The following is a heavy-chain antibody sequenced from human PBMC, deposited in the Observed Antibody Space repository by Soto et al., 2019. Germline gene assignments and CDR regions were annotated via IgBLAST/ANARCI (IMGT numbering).Heavy chain of an antibody. J-gene: IGHJ4*02. D-gene: IGHD3-22*01. CDR3: ARDQGLMNDSSGPLFVY. V-gene: IGHV1-3*01. CDR2: INAGNGNT. CDR1: GYTFTSYA. Sequence: GASVKVSCKASGYTFTSYAMHWVRQAPGQRLEWMGWINAGNGNTKYSQKFQGRVTITRDTSASTAYMELSSLRSEDTAVYYCARDQGLMNDSSGPLFVYWGQGTLVTVSS.